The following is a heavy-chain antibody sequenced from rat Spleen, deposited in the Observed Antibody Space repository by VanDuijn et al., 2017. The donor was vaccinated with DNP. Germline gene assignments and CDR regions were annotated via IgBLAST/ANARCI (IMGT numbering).Heavy chain of an antibody. CDR3: ARWSSSHWYFDF. D-gene: IGHD1-2*01. V-gene: IGHV5-31*01. CDR1: RFTFNNFW. Sequence: EVRLVESGGDLVQPGRSLKLSCVASRFTFNNFWMTWFRQVPGKGLDWVASITSSGDNTLYPDSVKGRFTISRDIAKNTLYLQMNSLRSEDTATYYCARWSSSHWYFDFWGPGTMVTVSS. CDR2: ITSSGDNT. J-gene: IGHJ1*01.